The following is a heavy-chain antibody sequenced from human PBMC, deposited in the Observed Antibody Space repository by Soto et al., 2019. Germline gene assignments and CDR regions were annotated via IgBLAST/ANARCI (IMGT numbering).Heavy chain of an antibody. CDR2: IYYSGST. V-gene: IGHV4-31*03. J-gene: IGHJ5*02. CDR1: GGSISSGGYY. D-gene: IGHD3-10*01. CDR3: ARSEEGYVVRGVIIHGSNWFDP. Sequence: PSETLSLTCTVSGGSISSGGYYWSWIRQHPGKGLEWIGYIYYSGSTYYNPSLKSRVTISVDTSKNQFSLKLSSVTAADTAVYYCARSEEGYVVRGVIIHGSNWFDPWGQGTLVTVSS.